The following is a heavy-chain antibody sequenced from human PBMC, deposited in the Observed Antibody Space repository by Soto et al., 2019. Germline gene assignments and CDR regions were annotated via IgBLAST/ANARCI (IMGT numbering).Heavy chain of an antibody. CDR2: IYYSGST. J-gene: IGHJ5*02. Sequence: ETLSLTCTVSGGSISSYYWSWIRQPPGKGLEWIGYIYYSGSTNYNPSLKSRVTISVDTSKNQFSLKLSSVTAADTAVYYCARSSLYYDILTGPADPWGQGTLVTVSS. CDR1: GGSISSYY. CDR3: ARSSLYYDILTGPADP. V-gene: IGHV4-59*01. D-gene: IGHD3-9*01.